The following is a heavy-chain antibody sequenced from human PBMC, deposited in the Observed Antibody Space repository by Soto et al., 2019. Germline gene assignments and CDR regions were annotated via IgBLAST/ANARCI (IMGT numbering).Heavy chain of an antibody. CDR1: GGSISTYY. D-gene: IGHD2-2*01. CDR3: ARDAGYQLTGAFDI. Sequence: AETPALTCSVAGGSISTYYWSWILRRPWKGLEWIGYVTYSGGPTYTPSLKSRVTISVDTSKKFSLNLTSVTAADTAVYYCARDAGYQLTGAFDIWGQGTMVT. V-gene: IGHV4-59*13. J-gene: IGHJ3*02. CDR2: VTYSGGP.